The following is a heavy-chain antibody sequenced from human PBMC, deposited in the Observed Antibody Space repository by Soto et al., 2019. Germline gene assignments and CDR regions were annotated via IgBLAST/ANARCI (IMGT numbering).Heavy chain of an antibody. J-gene: IGHJ5*02. V-gene: IGHV4-61*01. CDR2: IYYSGST. D-gene: IGHD3-16*01. CDR1: GGSVSSGSYY. Sequence: QVQLQESGPGLVKPSETLSLTCTVSGGSVSSGSYYWSWIRQPPGKGLEWIGYIYYSGSTNYNPYLKSRVTISVDTSKNQFSLKLSSVTAADTAVYYCARDGSIMITFGGGFDPWGQGTLVTVSS. CDR3: ARDGSIMITFGGGFDP.